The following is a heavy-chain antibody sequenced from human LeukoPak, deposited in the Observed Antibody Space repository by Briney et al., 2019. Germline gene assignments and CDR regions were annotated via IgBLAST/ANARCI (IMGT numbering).Heavy chain of an antibody. J-gene: IGHJ3*02. CDR3: ARATLTSGYSSGWYGDAFDI. CDR2: IYYSGST. CDR1: GGSISSGDYY. V-gene: IGHV4-30-4*08. D-gene: IGHD6-19*01. Sequence: SETLSLTRTVSGGSISSGDYYWSWIRQPPGKSLEWIGYIYYSGSTYYNPSLKIRVTISVDTSKNQFSLKLSSVTAADTAVYYCARATLTSGYSSGWYGDAFDIWGQGTMVTVSS.